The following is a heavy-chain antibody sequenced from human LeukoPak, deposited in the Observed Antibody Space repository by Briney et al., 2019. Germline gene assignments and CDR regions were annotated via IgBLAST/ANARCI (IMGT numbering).Heavy chain of an antibody. D-gene: IGHD3-3*01. CDR3: ARGFGVGLFDP. CDR2: ISYDGSNK. CDR1: GFTFSSYG. V-gene: IGHV3-30*03. Sequence: GRSLRLSCAASGFTFSSYGMHWVRQAPGKGLEWVAVISYDGSNKYYADSVKGRFTISRDYAKNSLYLQMNSLRAEDTAAYYCARGFGVGLFDPWGQGTLVTVSS. J-gene: IGHJ5*02.